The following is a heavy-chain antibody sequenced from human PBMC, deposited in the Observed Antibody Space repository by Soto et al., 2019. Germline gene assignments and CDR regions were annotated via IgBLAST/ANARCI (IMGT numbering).Heavy chain of an antibody. CDR2: INHSGST. J-gene: IGHJ5*02. CDR3: ASVVATIPNNNWFDP. CDR1: GGYFRDYY. Sequence: PSQMQSLTYAVYGGYFRDYYWSWIRQPTGKGLEWIGEINHSGSTNYNPSLKSRVTISVDTSKNQFSLKLSSVTAADTAVYYCASVVATIPNNNWFDPWGQGTLVTVSS. V-gene: IGHV4-34*01. D-gene: IGHD5-12*01.